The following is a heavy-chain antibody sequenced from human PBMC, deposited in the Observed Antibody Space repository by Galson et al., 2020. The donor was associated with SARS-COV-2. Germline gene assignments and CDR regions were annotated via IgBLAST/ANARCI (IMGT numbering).Heavy chain of an antibody. V-gene: IGHV5-51*01. CDR3: ARHTSGSGDY. Sequence: KIGESLKISCKGSGYSFTNYWIGWVRQMPGRGLEWMGVIYPGDSKTRYSPSFQGQVTISADKTFNTAYLQRSSLKASDTAIYYCARHTSGSGDYWGQGSLVTVSS. D-gene: IGHD3-10*01. CDR2: IYPGDSKT. CDR1: GYSFTNYW. J-gene: IGHJ4*02.